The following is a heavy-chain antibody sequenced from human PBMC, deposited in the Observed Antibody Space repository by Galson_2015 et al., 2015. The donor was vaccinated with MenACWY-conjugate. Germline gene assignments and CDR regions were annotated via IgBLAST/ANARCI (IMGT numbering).Heavy chain of an antibody. V-gene: IGHV3-74*01. J-gene: IGHJ4*02. Sequence: SLRLSCAASGFTLGNYWMHWVRQAPGKGLVWVSRISGNGDTITYADSVKGRFTISRDSVKNTLYLQMDSLREEDMDVYYCTRIVEGGGRSFDYWGQGTLVTVSS. CDR3: TRIVEGGGRSFDY. CDR1: GFTLGNYW. CDR2: ISGNGDTI. D-gene: IGHD1-26*01.